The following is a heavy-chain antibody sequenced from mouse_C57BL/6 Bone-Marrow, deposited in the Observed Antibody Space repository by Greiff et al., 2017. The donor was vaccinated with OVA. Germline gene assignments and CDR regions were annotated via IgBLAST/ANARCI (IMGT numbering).Heavy chain of an antibody. CDR1: GYSITSGYY. Sequence: VQLKESGPGLVKPSQSLSLTCSVTGYSITSGYYWNWIRQFPGNKLEWMGYISYDGSNNYNPSLKNRISITRDTSKNQFFLKLNSVTTEDTATYYCARGNPYSYFYVWGTGTTVTVSS. D-gene: IGHD2-1*01. V-gene: IGHV3-6*01. J-gene: IGHJ1*03. CDR3: ARGNPYSYFYV. CDR2: ISYDGSN.